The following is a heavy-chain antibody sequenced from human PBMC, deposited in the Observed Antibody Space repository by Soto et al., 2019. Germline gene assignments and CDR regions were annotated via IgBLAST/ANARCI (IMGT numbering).Heavy chain of an antibody. CDR1: GGSISSGGYY. CDR3: ARDISVADAFDI. V-gene: IGHV4-31*03. CDR2: IHYSGST. Sequence: TSETLSLTCTVSGGSISSGGYYWSWIRQHPGKGLEWIGYIHYSGSTYYNPSLKSRVIISLDTSKNQFSLRLSSVTAADTAVYYCARDISVADAFDIWGQGTMVT. J-gene: IGHJ3*02. D-gene: IGHD6-19*01.